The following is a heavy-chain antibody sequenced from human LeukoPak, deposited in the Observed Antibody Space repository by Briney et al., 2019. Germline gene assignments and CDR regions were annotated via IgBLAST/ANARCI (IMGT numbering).Heavy chain of an antibody. D-gene: IGHD1-26*01. V-gene: IGHV3-30*18. CDR2: ISYDGSNK. CDR1: GFTFSSCG. Sequence: GRPLRLSCAASGFTFSSCGMQWVRQAPGKGLEWVAVISYDGSNKYYADSVKGRFTISRDNSKNTLYLQMNSLRAEDTAVYYCAKAPSGRPTYYGMDVWGQGTTVTVSS. CDR3: AKAPSGRPTYYGMDV. J-gene: IGHJ6*02.